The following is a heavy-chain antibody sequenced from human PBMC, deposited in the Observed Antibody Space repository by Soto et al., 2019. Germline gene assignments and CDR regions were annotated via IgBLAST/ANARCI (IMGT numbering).Heavy chain of an antibody. CDR1: GFSFSSYA. V-gene: IGHV3-30-3*01. CDR3: ARDMYSSDYFVKWFEP. J-gene: IGHJ5*02. CDR2: ISHDGINK. Sequence: QVRLVESGGGVVQPGRSLRLSCTASGFSFSSYAMYWFRQPPGKGLEWVAVISHDGINKHYADSVKGRVTVSRDYSNHSLDFQLNSLRGEDTAMYYCARDMYSSDYFVKWFEPWGQGTLVTVSS. D-gene: IGHD6-19*01.